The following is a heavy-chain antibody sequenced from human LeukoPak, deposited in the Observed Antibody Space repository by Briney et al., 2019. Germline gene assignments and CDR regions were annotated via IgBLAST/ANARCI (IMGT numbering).Heavy chain of an antibody. CDR2: TYYRSKWYN. J-gene: IGHJ4*02. CDR1: GDSVSSNSAA. Sequence: SQTLSLTCAISGDSVSSNSAAWNWIRQPPSRGLEWLGRTYYRSKWYNDYAVSVKSRITINPDTSKNQFSLQLNSVTPEDTAVYYCARDRTAGYSSSWYVGYYFDYWGQGTLVTVSS. V-gene: IGHV6-1*01. CDR3: ARDRTAGYSSSWYVGYYFDY. D-gene: IGHD6-13*01.